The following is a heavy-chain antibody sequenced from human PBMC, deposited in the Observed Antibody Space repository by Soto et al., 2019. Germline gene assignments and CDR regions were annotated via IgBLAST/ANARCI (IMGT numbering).Heavy chain of an antibody. V-gene: IGHV3-30-3*01. CDR2: TSYDGSNK. J-gene: IGHJ1*01. Sequence: QVQLVESGGGVVQPGRSLRLSCVASGFMFSGYAMDWVRQAPGKGLEWVAFTSYDGSNKYYLDSVKGRFTISRDNSKNTLYLQINSLRAEDTAVYYCARDNSGAEYFQHWGQGTLVTVSS. CDR3: ARDNSGAEYFQH. CDR1: GFMFSGYA.